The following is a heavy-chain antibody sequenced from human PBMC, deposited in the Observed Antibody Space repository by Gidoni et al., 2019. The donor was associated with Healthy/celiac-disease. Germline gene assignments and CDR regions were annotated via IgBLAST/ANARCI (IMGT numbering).Heavy chain of an antibody. V-gene: IGHV3-30-3*01. D-gene: IGHD2-8*01. CDR2: ISYDGSNK. J-gene: IGHJ4*02. Sequence: QVQLVESGGGVVQPGRSLRLSCAASGFTFISYAMHWVRQAPGKGLEWVAVISYDGSNKYYADSVKGRFTISRDNSKNTLYLQMNSLRAEDTAVYYCAPPDPMLLNFDYWGQGSLVTVSS. CDR1: GFTFISYA. CDR3: APPDPMLLNFDY.